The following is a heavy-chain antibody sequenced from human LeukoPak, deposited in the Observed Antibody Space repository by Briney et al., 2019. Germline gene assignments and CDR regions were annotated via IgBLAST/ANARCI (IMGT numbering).Heavy chain of an antibody. CDR3: AKGGSFYDSSGYADY. Sequence: GGSLRLSCAASGFTFSSYAMSWVRQAPGEGLEWVSAISGRGSSTYYADSVKGRFTISRDNSKNTLSLQMNSLRAEDTAVYYCAKGGSFYDSSGYADYWGQGTLVTVSS. V-gene: IGHV3-23*01. CDR1: GFTFSSYA. D-gene: IGHD3-22*01. CDR2: ISGRGSST. J-gene: IGHJ4*02.